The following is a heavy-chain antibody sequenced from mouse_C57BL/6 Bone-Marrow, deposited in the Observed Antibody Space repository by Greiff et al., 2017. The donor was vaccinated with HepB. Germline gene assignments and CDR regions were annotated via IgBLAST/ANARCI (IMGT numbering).Heavy chain of an antibody. J-gene: IGHJ3*01. CDR1: GFTFSSYG. Sequence: EVKLQESGGDLVKPGGSLKLSCAASGFTFSSYGMSWVRQTPDKRLEWVATISSGGSYTYYPDSVKGRFTISRDNAKNTLYLQMSSLKSEDTAMYYCARHRLGAWFAYWGRGTLVTVSA. CDR2: ISSGGSYT. D-gene: IGHD4-1*01. V-gene: IGHV5-6*01. CDR3: ARHRLGAWFAY.